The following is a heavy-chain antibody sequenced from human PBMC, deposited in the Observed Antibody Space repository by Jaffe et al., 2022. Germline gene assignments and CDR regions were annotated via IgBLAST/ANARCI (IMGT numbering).Heavy chain of an antibody. D-gene: IGHD4-17*01. CDR3: ARKTYGFAFDI. CDR1: GGSISSYY. Sequence: QVQLQESGPGLVKPSETLSLTCTVSGGSISSYYWSWIRQPPGKGLEWIGYIYYSGSTNYNPSLKSRVTISVDTSKNQFSLKLSSVTAADTAVYYCARKTYGFAFDIWGQGTMVTVSS. CDR2: IYYSGST. J-gene: IGHJ3*02. V-gene: IGHV4-59*01.